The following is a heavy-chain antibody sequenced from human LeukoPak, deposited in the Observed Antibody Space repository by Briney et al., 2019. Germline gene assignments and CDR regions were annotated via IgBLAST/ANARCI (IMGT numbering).Heavy chain of an antibody. J-gene: IGHJ4*02. Sequence: ASVKVSCKTSGYTFATYFMHWVRQAPGQGLEWMGYIKPNSGLTNYAQELRGRVTMTWDTSISTAYIELSGLTFDDTAIYYCARPTYCGSDCYFNFDYWGQGTLVTVSS. V-gene: IGHV1-2*02. CDR3: ARPTYCGSDCYFNFDY. D-gene: IGHD2-21*02. CDR1: GYTFATYF. CDR2: IKPNSGLT.